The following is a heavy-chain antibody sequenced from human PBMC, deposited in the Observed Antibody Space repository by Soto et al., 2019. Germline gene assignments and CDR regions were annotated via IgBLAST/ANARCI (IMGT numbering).Heavy chain of an antibody. CDR1: GFTFGDYW. CDR3: ATAEVDY. V-gene: IGHV3-74*01. CDR2: MTSDGRTV. J-gene: IGHJ4*02. Sequence: PGGSLRLSCATSGFTFGDYWMHWVRQPPGKGPEWVSRMTSDGRTVQYADSVKGRFTAPRDNAKSTLYLQMNSLRAEDTAVYYCATAEVDYWGPGTLVTVSS.